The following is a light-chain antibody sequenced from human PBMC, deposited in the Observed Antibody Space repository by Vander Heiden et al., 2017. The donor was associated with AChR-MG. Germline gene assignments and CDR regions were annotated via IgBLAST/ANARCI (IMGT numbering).Light chain of an antibody. J-gene: IGKJ3*01. V-gene: IGKV1-33*01. CDR1: QDISNY. CDR2: DAS. CDR3: QQYENLGYVT. Sequence: DIQMTQSPSSLSASVGDRVTITCQASQDISNYLNWYQQKPGKAPKLLIYDASNLETGVPSRFSGSGYGTDFTFTISSRQPEDIAPYYCQQYENLGYVTFGHGTKVDIK.